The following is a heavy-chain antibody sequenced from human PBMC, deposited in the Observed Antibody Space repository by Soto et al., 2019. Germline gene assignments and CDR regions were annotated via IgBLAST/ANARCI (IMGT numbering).Heavy chain of an antibody. CDR1: GYTFTRYG. Sequence: QVHLVQSGAEVKKPGASVKVSCKTSGYTFTRYGISWVRQAHGQGLEWMGWIRCYDGRTNFAQKVQDRVTMTTDTSKSTVYMELRSLSSDDTAVYYCAREGDVPYYYSGMDVWGQGTTVTVSS. CDR2: IRCYDGRT. CDR3: AREGDVPYYYSGMDV. D-gene: IGHD2-21*02. J-gene: IGHJ6*02. V-gene: IGHV1-18*01.